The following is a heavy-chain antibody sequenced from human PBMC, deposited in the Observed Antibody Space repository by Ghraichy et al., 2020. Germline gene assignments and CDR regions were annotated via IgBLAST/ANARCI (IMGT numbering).Heavy chain of an antibody. J-gene: IGHJ5*02. CDR1: GGSITSYY. D-gene: IGHD3-22*01. Sequence: SETLSLTCTVSGGSITSYYWSWIRQPAGKVLDWIGLIYTSVGTTYNPSLKRRVTMSVDTSKNQFSLKLMSVTAADTAVYYCARGLHYYDSSGYYSWFDPWGQGTMVTVSS. CDR3: ARGLHYYDSSGYYSWFDP. V-gene: IGHV4-4*07. CDR2: IYTSVGT.